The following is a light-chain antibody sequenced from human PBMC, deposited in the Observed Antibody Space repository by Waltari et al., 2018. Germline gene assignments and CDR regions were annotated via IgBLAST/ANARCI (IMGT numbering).Light chain of an antibody. J-gene: IGKJ2*01. CDR2: GAS. CDR3: QQYGSSVLYT. V-gene: IGKV3-20*01. Sequence: VLTQSPGTLSLSPGERATLSCRASQSLTKRYLAWYQQKPGQAPRLLIYGASIRAACIPDRFSGSGSGTDFTLTISRLEPEDFAVYYCQQYGSSVLYTFGQGTKLEIK. CDR1: QSLTKRY.